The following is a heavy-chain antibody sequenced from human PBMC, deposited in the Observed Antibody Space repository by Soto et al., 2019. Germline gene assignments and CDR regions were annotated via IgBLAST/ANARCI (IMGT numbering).Heavy chain of an antibody. CDR2: IIPIFGTA. J-gene: IGHJ6*02. CDR3: ARDGRAKGYYYYGMDV. CDR1: GGTFSRYA. V-gene: IGHV1-69*01. Sequence: QVQLVQSGAEVKKPGSSVKVSCKASGGTFSRYAISWVRQAPGQGLEWMGGIIPIFGTANYAQKFRGRVTITADESTSTAYMELSSLRSVDTAVYYCARDGRAKGYYYYGMDVWGHGTTVTVSS.